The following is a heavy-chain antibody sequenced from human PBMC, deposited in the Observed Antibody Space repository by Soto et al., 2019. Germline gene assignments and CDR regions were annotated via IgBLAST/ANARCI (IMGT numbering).Heavy chain of an antibody. J-gene: IGHJ6*02. V-gene: IGHV4-38-2*01. CDR1: GYSISGGYY. Sequence: PSETLSLTCGVSGYSISGGYYWGWIRQPPGKGLEWIGSVYHSGITYYNPSLRSRVTISADTSKNQFSLSLRSVTAADTAVYYCARDLGLAVVAAVIKYYGMDVWGQGTTVTVSS. CDR2: VYHSGIT. CDR3: ARDLGLAVVAAVIKYYGMDV. D-gene: IGHD2-2*02.